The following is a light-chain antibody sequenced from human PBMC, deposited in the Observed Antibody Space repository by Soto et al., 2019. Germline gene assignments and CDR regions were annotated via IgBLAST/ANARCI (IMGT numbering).Light chain of an antibody. J-gene: IGKJ3*01. CDR3: QQYGDSPFT. Sequence: DIVLTQSPGTLSLSPGERAILSCRASQSVVSSYLAWFQHKPGQAPRLLIHDASRRATGIPDRFSGSGSGTDFTLTISRLEPEDFAVYYCQQYGDSPFTFGPGTRVDIK. CDR2: DAS. V-gene: IGKV3-20*01. CDR1: QSVVSSY.